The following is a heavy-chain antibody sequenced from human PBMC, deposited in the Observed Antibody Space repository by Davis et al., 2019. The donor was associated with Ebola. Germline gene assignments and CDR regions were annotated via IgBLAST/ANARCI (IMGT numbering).Heavy chain of an antibody. CDR2: FYPGDSDT. Sequence: KVSCKGSGYSFTSYWIGWVRQMPGKGLEWMGIFYPGDSDTRYSPSFQGQVTISADKSISTAYLQWSSLKASDTAMYYCARQPHWRLLQTDYWGQGTLVTVSS. CDR1: GYSFTSYW. D-gene: IGHD2-15*01. J-gene: IGHJ4*02. V-gene: IGHV5-51*01. CDR3: ARQPHWRLLQTDY.